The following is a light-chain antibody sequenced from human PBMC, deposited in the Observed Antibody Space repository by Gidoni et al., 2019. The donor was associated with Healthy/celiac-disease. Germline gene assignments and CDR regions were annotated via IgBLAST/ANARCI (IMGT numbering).Light chain of an antibody. J-gene: IGKJ4*01. CDR2: GAS. CDR3: QQYNNLPLT. Sequence: EIVMTQSPATLSVSPGERATLSCSASQSVSSNLAWYQQKPGQAPRLLIYGASTRATGIPARFIGSGSGTEFTLTISSLQSEDFAVYYCQQYNNLPLTFGGGTKVEIK. V-gene: IGKV3-15*01. CDR1: QSVSSN.